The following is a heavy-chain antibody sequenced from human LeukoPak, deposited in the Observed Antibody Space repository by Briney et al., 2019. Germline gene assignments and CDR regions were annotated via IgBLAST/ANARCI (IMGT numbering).Heavy chain of an antibody. D-gene: IGHD6-19*01. CDR3: AREGGGSSGWGRYFDY. Sequence: GGSLRLSCAASGFTVSSNYMSWVRQAPGKGLEWVSVIYSGGSTYYADSVKGRFTISRDNSKNTLYRQMNSLRAEDTAVYYCAREGGGSSGWGRYFDYWGQGTLVTVSS. CDR1: GFTVSSNY. J-gene: IGHJ4*02. V-gene: IGHV3-53*01. CDR2: IYSGGST.